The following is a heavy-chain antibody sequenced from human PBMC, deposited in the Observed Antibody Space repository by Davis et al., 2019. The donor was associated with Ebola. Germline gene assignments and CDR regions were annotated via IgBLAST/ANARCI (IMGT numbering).Heavy chain of an antibody. CDR2: ISYDGIDK. J-gene: IGHJ4*02. D-gene: IGHD3-10*01. CDR3: TKVLLV. Sequence: GGSLRLSCAASGFTFSLYDVYWVRQAPGKGLEWVALISYDGIDKYYADSVKDRFTISRDNSKNTLYLQMNSLRAEDTAIYYCTKVLLVWGQGTLVTVSS. CDR1: GFTFSLYD. V-gene: IGHV3-30*04.